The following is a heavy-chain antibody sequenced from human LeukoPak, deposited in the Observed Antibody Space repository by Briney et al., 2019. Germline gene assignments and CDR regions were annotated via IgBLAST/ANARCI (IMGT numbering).Heavy chain of an antibody. D-gene: IGHD2-2*01. CDR3: ARGGDCSSTSCYFGYYGMDV. J-gene: IGHJ6*02. V-gene: IGHV4-59*01. CDR1: GGSISSYY. Sequence: PSETLSLTCTVSGGSISSYYWSWIRQPPGKGLEWIGYIYYSGNTNYNPSLKSRVTISVDTSKNQFSLKVSSVSDADTAVYYCARGGDCSSTSCYFGYYGMDVWVQGTTVTVSS. CDR2: IYYSGNT.